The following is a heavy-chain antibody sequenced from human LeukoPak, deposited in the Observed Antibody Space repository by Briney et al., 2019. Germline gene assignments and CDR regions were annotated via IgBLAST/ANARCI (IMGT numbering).Heavy chain of an antibody. CDR2: IYHSGST. J-gene: IGHJ6*02. V-gene: IGHV4-59*08. D-gene: IGHD2-8*01. Sequence: SETLSLTCTVSGGAINYYHWSWIRQSPGKGLEWIGFIYHSGSTKYNPSLKSRVTISVDTSKDQYSLKLTSVTAADTAVYYCARGCIYCLCYTNSFYGMDVWGQGTTVTVSS. CDR1: GGAINYYH. CDR3: ARGCIYCLCYTNSFYGMDV.